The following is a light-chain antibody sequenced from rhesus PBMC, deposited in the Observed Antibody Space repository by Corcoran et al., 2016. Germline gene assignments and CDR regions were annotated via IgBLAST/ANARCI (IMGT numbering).Light chain of an antibody. Sequence: DIQMTQSPSSLSASVGDRATITCRASQGISSWLAWYQQKPGKVPKLLIYKASSLQSGVPSRFSGGGSGTDFTLTINRLQPEDFATYYCKRYSSAPFTFGPGTKLDIK. CDR3: KRYSSAPFT. J-gene: IGKJ3*01. CDR2: KAS. CDR1: QGISSW. V-gene: IGKV1-21*01.